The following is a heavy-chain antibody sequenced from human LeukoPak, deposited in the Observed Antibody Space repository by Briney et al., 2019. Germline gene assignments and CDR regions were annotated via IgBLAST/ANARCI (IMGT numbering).Heavy chain of an antibody. CDR2: ISSSTSPI. V-gene: IGHV3-48*01. J-gene: IGHJ3*02. D-gene: IGHD1-26*01. CDR1: GFPFSTYS. Sequence: GGSLRLSCAASGFPFSTYSMNWVRQAPGKGLEWLSYISSSTSPIYYADSVKGRFTVSRDNVKNSLFLQMNSLRAEDTAVYYCAREGYSWADRAFDIWGQGTMVTVSS. CDR3: AREGYSWADRAFDI.